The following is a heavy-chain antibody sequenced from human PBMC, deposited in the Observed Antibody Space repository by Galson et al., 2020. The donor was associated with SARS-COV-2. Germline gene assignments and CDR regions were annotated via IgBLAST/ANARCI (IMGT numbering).Heavy chain of an antibody. Sequence: SETLSLTCAVYNGSFSDDYWSWIRHSPGTGLEWIGEINHGGSTNYNPYLKRRVTISVDTSKNQFSLELSSVTAADTAVYFCARDRDDFWSGFSNYYYYYMDVWGKGTTVTVSS. J-gene: IGHJ6*03. CDR2: INHGGST. CDR3: ARDRDDFWSGFSNYYYYYMDV. V-gene: IGHV4-34*01. CDR1: NGSFSDDY. D-gene: IGHD3-3*01.